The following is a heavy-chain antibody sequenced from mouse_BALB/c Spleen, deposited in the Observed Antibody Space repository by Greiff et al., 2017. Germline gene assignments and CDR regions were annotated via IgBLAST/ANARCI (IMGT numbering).Heavy chain of an antibody. J-gene: IGHJ4*01. D-gene: IGHD1-1*02. CDR3: ARHGIWDYAMDY. V-gene: IGHV5-6-2*01. CDR1: GFTFSSYY. CDR2: INSNGGST. Sequence: EVQLVESGGGLVKLGGSLKLSCAASGFTFSSYYMSWVRQTPEQRLELVAAINSNGGSTYYPDTVKGRFTISRDNAKNTLYLQMSSLKSEDTALYYCARHGIWDYAMDYWGQGTSVTVSS.